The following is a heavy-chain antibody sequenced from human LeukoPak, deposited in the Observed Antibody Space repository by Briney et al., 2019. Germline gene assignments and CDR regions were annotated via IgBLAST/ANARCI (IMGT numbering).Heavy chain of an antibody. CDR1: GGSISSSYYY. Sequence: PSETLSLTCTVSGGSISSSYYYWGWIRQPPGKGLEWIGSVYYSGSTYYNPSLKSRVTISVDTSKNQFSLKLSSVTAADTAVYYCARIYYYDSSGPFDYWGQGTLVTVSS. D-gene: IGHD3-22*01. V-gene: IGHV4-39*01. J-gene: IGHJ4*02. CDR2: VYYSGST. CDR3: ARIYYYDSSGPFDY.